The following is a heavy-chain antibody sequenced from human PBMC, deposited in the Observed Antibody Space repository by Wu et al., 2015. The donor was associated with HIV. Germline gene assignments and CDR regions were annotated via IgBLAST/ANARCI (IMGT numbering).Heavy chain of an antibody. J-gene: IGHJ4*02. CDR2: ISAYSGNT. Sequence: QVQLVQSGAEVKKPGSSVKVSCKASGYTFTGYYIHWVRQAPGQGLEWMGWISAYSGNTNYGQKFQDRVTMTTDTSTSTAYMELRSLRSDDTAVYYCARDWPYDSSGYFPFDYWGQGTLVTVSS. CDR1: GYTFTGYY. D-gene: IGHD3-22*01. CDR3: ARDWPYDSSGYFPFDY. V-gene: IGHV1-18*04.